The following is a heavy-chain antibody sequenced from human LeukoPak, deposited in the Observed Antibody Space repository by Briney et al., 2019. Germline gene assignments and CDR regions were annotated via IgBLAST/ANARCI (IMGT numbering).Heavy chain of an antibody. CDR1: GGSISSYY. Sequence: PSETLSLTCTVSGGSISSYYWSWIRQPPGKGLEWIGYIYYSGSTNYNPSLKSRVTISVDTSKNQFSLKLSSVTAADTAVYYCARVVYCSGSSCYSYFYGMDVWGQGTTVTVSS. J-gene: IGHJ6*02. CDR3: ARVVYCSGSSCYSYFYGMDV. D-gene: IGHD2-15*01. V-gene: IGHV4-59*01. CDR2: IYYSGST.